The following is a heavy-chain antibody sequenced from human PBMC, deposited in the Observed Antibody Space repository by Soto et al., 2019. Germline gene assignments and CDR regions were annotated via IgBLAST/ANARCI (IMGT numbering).Heavy chain of an antibody. CDR2: TYYRSKWYN. V-gene: IGHV6-1*01. J-gene: IGHJ6*02. CDR3: ARDRTPGGYYYYYGMDV. D-gene: IGHD2-15*01. Sequence: SQTLSLTCAISGDSVSSNSAAWNWIRQSPSRGLEWLGRTYYRSKWYNDYAVSVKSRITINPDTSKNQFSLQLNSVTPEGTAVYYCARDRTPGGYYYYYGMDVWGQGTTVTVSS. CDR1: GDSVSSNSAA.